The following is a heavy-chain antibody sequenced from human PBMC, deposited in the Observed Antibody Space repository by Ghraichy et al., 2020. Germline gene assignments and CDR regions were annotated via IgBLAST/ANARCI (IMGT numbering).Heavy chain of an antibody. Sequence: GESLNISCAASGFTFSTYAMSWVRQAPGKGLEWVSAISGSGNSAFYADSVKGRFTISRDNPKNTLYLQMNSLRAEDTAVYYCAKSGYCSDDACTTAFDYWGQGALVTVSS. J-gene: IGHJ4*02. CDR1: GFTFSTYA. CDR2: ISGSGNSA. D-gene: IGHD2-15*01. CDR3: AKSGYCSDDACTTAFDY. V-gene: IGHV3-23*01.